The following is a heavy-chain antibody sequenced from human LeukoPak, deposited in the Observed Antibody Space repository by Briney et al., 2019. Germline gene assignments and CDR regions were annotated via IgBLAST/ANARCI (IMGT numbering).Heavy chain of an antibody. D-gene: IGHD6-13*01. CDR2: ISGSGGST. CDR3: ASLGSSSWYNWFDP. J-gene: IGHJ5*02. CDR1: GFTFSSYA. V-gene: IGHV3-23*01. Sequence: GGSLRLSCAASGFTFSSYAMSWVRQAPGKGLEWVSGISGSGGSTYYADSVKGRFTISRDNSKNTLYLQMNSLRAEDTAVYYCASLGSSSWYNWFDPWGQGTLVTVSS.